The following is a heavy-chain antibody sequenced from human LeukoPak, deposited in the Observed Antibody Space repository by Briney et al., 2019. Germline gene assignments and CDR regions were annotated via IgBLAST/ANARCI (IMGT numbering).Heavy chain of an antibody. J-gene: IGHJ5*02. CDR1: GYTFTSYG. D-gene: IGHD5-12*01. CDR2: ISAYNGNT. CDR3: ARVGDDIVAGGSWFDP. V-gene: IGHV1-18*01. Sequence: ASVKVSCKASGYTFTSYGISWVRQAPGQGLEWMGWISAYNGNTNYAQKLQGRVTMTTDTSTTTAYMELSSLRFEDTAVYYCARVGDDIVAGGSWFDPWGQGTLVTVSS.